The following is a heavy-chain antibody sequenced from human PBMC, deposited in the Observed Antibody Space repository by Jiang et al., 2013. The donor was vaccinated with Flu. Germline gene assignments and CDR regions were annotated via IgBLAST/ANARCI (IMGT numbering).Heavy chain of an antibody. CDR1: GFTFSDYY. V-gene: IGHV3-11*06. D-gene: IGHD6-19*01. CDR3: ARPAVAGTGAHYFDY. J-gene: IGHJ4*02. CDR2: ISSSSSYT. Sequence: ESGGGLVKPEGPLRLSCAASGFTFSDYYMSWIRQAPGKGLEWVSYISSSSSYTNYADSVKGRFTISRDNAKNSLYLQMNSLRAEDTAVYYCARPAVAGTGAHYFDYWGQGTLVTVSS.